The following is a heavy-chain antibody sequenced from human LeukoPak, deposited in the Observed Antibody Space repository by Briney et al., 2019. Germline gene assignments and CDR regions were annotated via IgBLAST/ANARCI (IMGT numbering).Heavy chain of an antibody. J-gene: IGHJ6*04. CDR1: GGSFSGYY. D-gene: IGHD6-13*01. Sequence: SETLSLTCAVYGGSFSGYYWSWIRQPPGKGLEWIGEINHSGSTNYNPSLKSRVTISVDTSKNQFSLKLSSVTAADTAVYYCARGYSSSWYYYYGMDDWGKGTTVTVSS. CDR2: INHSGST. V-gene: IGHV4-34*01. CDR3: ARGYSSSWYYYYGMDD.